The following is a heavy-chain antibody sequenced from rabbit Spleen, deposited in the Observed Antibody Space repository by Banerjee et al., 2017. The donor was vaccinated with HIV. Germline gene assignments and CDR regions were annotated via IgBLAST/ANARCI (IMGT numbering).Heavy chain of an antibody. Sequence: QEQLVESGGGLVQPGGSLKLSCKASGFDFSVYGLSWVRQAPGKGLEWIGYIDPIFGRTYYASWVNGRFTISKTSSTTVTLQMTSLTAADTATYFCARGSATMTMVITGYYFNLWGPGTLVTVS. J-gene: IGHJ4*01. CDR2: IDPIFGRT. CDR1: GFDFSVYG. V-gene: IGHV1S39*01. D-gene: IGHD2-1*01. CDR3: ARGSATMTMVITGYYFNL.